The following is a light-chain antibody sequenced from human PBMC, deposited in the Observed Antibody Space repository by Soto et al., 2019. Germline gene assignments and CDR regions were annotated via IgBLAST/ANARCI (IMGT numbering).Light chain of an antibody. Sequence: DIQMTQSPSSVSASVGDRVTIACRAGQSVRSYLNWYQQKPGKAPSLLIYASSTLQSGVPSRFSGGGSGTDFTLTISSLQPEDFATYYCQQSYTSPLTFGGGTKVEIK. CDR2: ASS. V-gene: IGKV1-39*01. CDR3: QQSYTSPLT. CDR1: QSVRSY. J-gene: IGKJ4*01.